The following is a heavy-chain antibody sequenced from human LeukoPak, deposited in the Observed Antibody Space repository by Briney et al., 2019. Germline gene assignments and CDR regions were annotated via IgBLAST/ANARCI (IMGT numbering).Heavy chain of an antibody. CDR2: IYTSGST. CDR3: ARTRRIPGYSSSWEFDY. J-gene: IGHJ4*02. V-gene: IGHV4-61*02. D-gene: IGHD6-13*01. Sequence: SQTLSLTCTVSGGSISSGSYYWSWIRQPAGKGLEWIGRIYTSGSTNYNPSLKSRVTISVDTSKNQFSLKLSSVTAADTAVYYCARTRRIPGYSSSWEFDYWGQGTLVTVSS. CDR1: GGSISSGSYY.